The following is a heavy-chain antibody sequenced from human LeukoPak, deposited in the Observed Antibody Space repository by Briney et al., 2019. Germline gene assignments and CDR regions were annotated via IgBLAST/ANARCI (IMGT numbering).Heavy chain of an antibody. D-gene: IGHD3-10*01. Sequence: SVKVSCKASGGTFSSYAISWVRQAPGQGREWMGRIIPIFGTANYAQKFQGRVTITTDESTSTAYMELSSLRSEDTAVYYCARFVPLTMVRGVIITDYYMDVWGKGTTVTVSS. CDR1: GGTFSSYA. J-gene: IGHJ6*03. CDR2: IIPIFGTA. V-gene: IGHV1-69*05. CDR3: ARFVPLTMVRGVIITDYYMDV.